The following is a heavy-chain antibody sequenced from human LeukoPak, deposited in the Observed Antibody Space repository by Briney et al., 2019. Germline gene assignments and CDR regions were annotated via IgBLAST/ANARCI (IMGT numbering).Heavy chain of an antibody. CDR3: AKAVAGPFDY. Sequence: GGSLRLSCAASGFTFSSYGMHWVRQAPGKGLEWVAVISYDGSNKYYADSVKGRFTISRDNSKNTLYLQMNSLRAEDTAVYYCAKAVAGPFDYGGQGTLVTVSP. J-gene: IGHJ4*02. D-gene: IGHD6-19*01. V-gene: IGHV3-30*18. CDR2: ISYDGSNK. CDR1: GFTFSSYG.